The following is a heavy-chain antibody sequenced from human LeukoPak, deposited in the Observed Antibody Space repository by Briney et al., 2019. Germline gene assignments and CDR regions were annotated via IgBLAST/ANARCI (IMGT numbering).Heavy chain of an antibody. CDR2: INHNGNVN. D-gene: IGHD3-16*01. Sequence: GGSLRLSCAASGFTFSSYWMNWARQAPGRGLEWVASINHNGNVNYYVDSVKGRFTISRDNAKNSLYLQMSDLRAEDTAVYFCARGGGLDVWGQGATVTVSS. J-gene: IGHJ6*02. CDR3: ARGGGLDV. V-gene: IGHV3-7*03. CDR1: GFTFSSYW.